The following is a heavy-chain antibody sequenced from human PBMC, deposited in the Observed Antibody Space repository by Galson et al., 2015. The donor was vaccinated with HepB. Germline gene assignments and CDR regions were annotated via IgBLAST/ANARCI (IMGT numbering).Heavy chain of an antibody. CDR1: GFPSNNAW. D-gene: IGHD2-8*02. CDR2: IKSKTDGETT. Sequence: SLRLSCAAPGFPSNNAWMTWVRQAPGMGLEWVGRIKSKTDGETTDYAAPVKGRFTISRDDSKNRLYLQMNSLKPEDTAVYYCTTDVYYSTYWSWLDPWGQGTLVTVSS. J-gene: IGHJ5*02. CDR3: TTDVYYSTYWSWLDP. V-gene: IGHV3-15*01.